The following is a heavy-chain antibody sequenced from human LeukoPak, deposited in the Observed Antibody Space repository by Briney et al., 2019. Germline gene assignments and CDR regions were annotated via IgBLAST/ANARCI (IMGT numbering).Heavy chain of an antibody. CDR1: GGSISSSSYY. V-gene: IGHV4-39*01. D-gene: IGHD6-19*01. CDR3: ARHFLFQWLVQD. CDR2: IYYSGST. Sequence: PSETLSLTCTVSGGSISSSSYYWGWIRQPPGKGLEWIGSIYYSGSTYYNPSLKSRVTISVDTSKNQFSLKLSSVTAADTAVYYCARHFLFQWLVQDWGQGTLVTVSS. J-gene: IGHJ4*02.